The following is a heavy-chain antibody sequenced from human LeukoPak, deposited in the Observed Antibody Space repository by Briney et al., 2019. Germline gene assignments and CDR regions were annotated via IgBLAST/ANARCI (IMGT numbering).Heavy chain of an antibody. V-gene: IGHV4-31*03. CDR2: IYYSGST. D-gene: IGHD1-26*01. J-gene: IGHJ6*02. CDR1: GGSISSGGYY. Sequence: PSQTLSLTCTVSGGSISSGGYYWNWIRQYPGKGLEWIGYIYYSGSTYYNSSLKSRVTISVDTSNNQFSLKLSSVTAADTAVYYCARDGRKDPYYCYGMDVWGQGTTVTVSS. CDR3: ARDGRKDPYYCYGMDV.